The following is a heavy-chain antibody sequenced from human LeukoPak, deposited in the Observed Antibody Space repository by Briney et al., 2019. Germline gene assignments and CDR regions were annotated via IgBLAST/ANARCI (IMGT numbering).Heavy chain of an antibody. CDR2: IYHSGST. Sequence: SETLSLTCTVSGYSISSGYYWGWVRQPPGKGLEWIGSIYHSGSTYYNPSLKSRVTISVDTSKNQFSLKLSSVTAADTAVYYCARALSPSNFDYWGQGTLVTLSS. V-gene: IGHV4-38-2*02. CDR1: GYSISSGYY. CDR3: ARALSPSNFDY. J-gene: IGHJ4*02.